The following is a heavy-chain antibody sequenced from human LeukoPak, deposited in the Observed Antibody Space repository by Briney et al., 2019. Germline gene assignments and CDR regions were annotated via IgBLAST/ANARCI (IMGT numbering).Heavy chain of an antibody. J-gene: IGHJ6*02. D-gene: IGHD3-3*01. CDR2: INHSGST. CDR3: ARDTDPTDYDPRMDV. V-gene: IGHV4-34*01. Sequence: SETLSLTCAVYGGSFSGYYWSWIRQPPGKGLEWIGEINHSGSTNYNPSLKSRVTISVDTSKNQFSLKLSSVTAADTAVYYCARDTDPTDYDPRMDVWGQGTTVTVSS. CDR1: GGSFSGYY.